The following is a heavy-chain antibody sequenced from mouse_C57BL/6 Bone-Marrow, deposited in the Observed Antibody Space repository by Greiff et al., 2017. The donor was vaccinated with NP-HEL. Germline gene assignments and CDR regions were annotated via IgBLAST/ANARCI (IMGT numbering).Heavy chain of an antibody. D-gene: IGHD1-1*01. V-gene: IGHV1-26*01. CDR2: INPNNGGT. CDR3: ARGGFTTPLGYFDY. CDR1: GYTFTDYY. Sequence: EVQLQQSGPELVKPGASVKISCKASGYTFTDYYMNWVKQSHGKSLEWIGDINPNNGGTSYNQKFKGKATLTVDKSSSTAYMELRSLTSEDSAVYYCARGGFTTPLGYFDYWGQGTTLTVSS. J-gene: IGHJ2*01.